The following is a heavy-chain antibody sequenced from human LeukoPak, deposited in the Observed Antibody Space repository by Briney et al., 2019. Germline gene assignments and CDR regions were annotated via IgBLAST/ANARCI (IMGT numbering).Heavy chain of an antibody. J-gene: IGHJ4*02. D-gene: IGHD6-13*01. CDR3: ARDRSYSSRLGY. V-gene: IGHV3-7*03. CDR2: IKQDGSEK. CDR1: GFTFSSYW. Sequence: GGSLRLSCAASGFTFSSYWMSWVRQAPGKGLEWVANIKQDGSEKYYVDSVKGRFTISRDNSKNTLYLQMNSLRVEDTAVYYCARDRSYSSRLGYWGQGTLVTVSS.